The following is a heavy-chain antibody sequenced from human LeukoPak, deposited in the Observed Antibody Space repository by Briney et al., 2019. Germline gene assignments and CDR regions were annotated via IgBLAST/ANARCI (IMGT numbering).Heavy chain of an antibody. V-gene: IGHV3-30*03. Sequence: GGSLRLSCAASGFTFSSYGMHWVRQAPGKGLEWVAVISYDGSNKYYADSVKGRFTISRDNAKNSLYLQMNSLRAEDTAVYYCARRGDSSGWFDYWGQGTLVTVSS. D-gene: IGHD6-19*01. CDR1: GFTFSSYG. CDR3: ARRGDSSGWFDY. CDR2: ISYDGSNK. J-gene: IGHJ4*02.